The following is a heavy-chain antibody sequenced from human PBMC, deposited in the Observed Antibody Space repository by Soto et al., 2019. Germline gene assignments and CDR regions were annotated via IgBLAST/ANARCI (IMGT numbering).Heavy chain of an antibody. V-gene: IGHV4-31*03. J-gene: IGHJ6*02. CDR2: IYYSGST. D-gene: IGHD3-3*01. Sequence: ASETLALTCTVSGGSISSGGYYWSWIRQHPGKGLEWIGYIYYSGSTYYNPSLKSRVTISVDTSKNQFSLKLSSVTAADTAVYYCARHRPFLEWLEYYGMDVWGQGTTVTVSS. CDR1: GGSISSGGYY. CDR3: ARHRPFLEWLEYYGMDV.